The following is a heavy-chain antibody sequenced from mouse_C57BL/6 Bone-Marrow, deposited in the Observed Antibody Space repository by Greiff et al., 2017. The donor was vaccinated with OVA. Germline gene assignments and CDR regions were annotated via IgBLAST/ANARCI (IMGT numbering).Heavy chain of an antibody. CDR1: GYTFTSYW. CDR2: INPSNGGT. V-gene: IGHV1-53*01. J-gene: IGHJ4*01. Sequence: QVQLQQPGTELVKPGASVKLSCKASGYTFTSYWMHWVKQRPGQGLEWIGNINPSNGGTNYNEKFKSKATLTVDKSSSTAYMQLSSLTSVESAVYYCARSPRQLRLHYAMDYWGQGTSATVS. D-gene: IGHD3-2*02. CDR3: ARSPRQLRLHYAMDY.